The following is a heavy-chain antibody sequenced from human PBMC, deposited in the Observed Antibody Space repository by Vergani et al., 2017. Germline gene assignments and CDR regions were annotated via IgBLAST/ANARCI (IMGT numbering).Heavy chain of an antibody. J-gene: IGHJ4*02. Sequence: EVQLLESGGGLVQPGGSLRLSCAASGFTFSSYAMSWVRQAPGKGLEWVSAISGSGGSTYYADSVKGRFTISRDNSKNTLYLQMNSLRAEDTAIYYCAKYRIGDSNTFDYWGQGTLVTVSS. CDR3: AKYRIGDSNTFDY. V-gene: IGHV3-23*01. CDR1: GFTFSSYA. CDR2: ISGSGGST. D-gene: IGHD2-21*02.